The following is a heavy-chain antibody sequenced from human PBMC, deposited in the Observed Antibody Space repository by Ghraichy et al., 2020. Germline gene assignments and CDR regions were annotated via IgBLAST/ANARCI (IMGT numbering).Heavy chain of an antibody. CDR1: GGSFSGYY. D-gene: IGHD3-16*01. J-gene: IGHJ3*02. V-gene: IGHV4-34*01. CDR2: INHSGST. Sequence: SETLSLTCAVYGGSFSGYYWSWIRQPPGKGLEWIGEINHSGSTNYNPSLKSRVTISVDTSKNQFSLKLSSVTAADTAVYYCARVILGRGNDAFDIWGQGTMVTVSS. CDR3: ARVILGRGNDAFDI.